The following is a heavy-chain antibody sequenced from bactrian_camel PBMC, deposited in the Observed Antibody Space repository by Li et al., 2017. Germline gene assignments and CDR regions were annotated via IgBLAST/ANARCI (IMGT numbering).Heavy chain of an antibody. CDR1: SSTFNAIT. D-gene: IGHD7*01. CDR3: AASQSSSGGAWNRAPRYQF. J-gene: IGHJ4*01. Sequence: VQLVESGGGLVQPGRSLRLSCTYSSSTFNAITMTWVRQRPGKGLEWVSYINSGGGSTFYADHVKGRFTISRDNAKNTLYLQMNSLKPEDTAMYYCAASQSSSGGAWNRAPRYQFWGQGTQVTVS. V-gene: IGHV3S31*01. CDR2: INSGGGST.